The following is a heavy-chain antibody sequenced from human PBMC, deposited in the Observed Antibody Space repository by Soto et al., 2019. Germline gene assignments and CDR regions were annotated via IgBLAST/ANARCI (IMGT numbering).Heavy chain of an antibody. CDR1: GGTFSSYA. V-gene: IGHV1-69*13. CDR3: ARVTAMVPYYYYYGVDV. D-gene: IGHD5-18*01. Sequence: ASVKVSCKASGGTFSSYAISWVRQAPGQGLEWMGGIIPIFGTANYAQKFQGRVTITADESTSTAYMELSSLRSEDTAVYYCARVTAMVPYYYYYGVDVWGQGTTVTVSS. CDR2: IIPIFGTA. J-gene: IGHJ6*02.